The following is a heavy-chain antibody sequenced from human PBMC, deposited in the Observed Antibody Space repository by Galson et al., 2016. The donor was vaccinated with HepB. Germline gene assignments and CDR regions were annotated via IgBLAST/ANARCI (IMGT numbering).Heavy chain of an antibody. J-gene: IGHJ5*02. D-gene: IGHD2-2*01. V-gene: IGHV3-21*01. CDR3: ARLGVPAALGRWFDP. CDR1: GFIFSTYS. Sequence: SLRLSCAASGFIFSTYSLNWVRQAPGEGLKWVSSISSNSNSMYYADSVKGRFTISRDNAKNSLYLQMNSLRAEDTAVYYCARLGVPAALGRWFDPWGHGTLVTVSS. CDR2: ISSNSNSM.